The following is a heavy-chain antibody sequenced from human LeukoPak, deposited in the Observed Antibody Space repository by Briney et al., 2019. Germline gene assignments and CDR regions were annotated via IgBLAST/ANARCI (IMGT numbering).Heavy chain of an antibody. J-gene: IGHJ5*02. D-gene: IGHD1-1*01. CDR2: INPNSGGT. Sequence: ASVKVSCKASGYTFTGYYMHWVRQAPGQGLEWMGRINPNSGGTNYAQKFQGRVTMTRDTSISTAYMELNRLRSDDTAAYYCARERETGTVPGWFDPWGQGTLVTVSS. V-gene: IGHV1-2*06. CDR1: GYTFTGYY. CDR3: ARERETGTVPGWFDP.